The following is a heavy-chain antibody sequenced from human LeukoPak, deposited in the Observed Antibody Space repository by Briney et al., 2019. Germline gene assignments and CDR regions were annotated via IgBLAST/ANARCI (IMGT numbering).Heavy chain of an antibody. CDR1: GYTFTSYG. CDR3: ARLSGAYGDYTAIDY. CDR2: ISAYNGNT. D-gene: IGHD4-17*01. J-gene: IGHJ4*02. V-gene: IGHV1-18*01. Sequence: ASVKVSCKASGYTFTSYGISWVRQAPGQGLEWMGWISAYNGNTNYAQKFQGRVTMTRDTSISTAYMELSRLRSDDTAVYYCARLSGAYGDYTAIDYWGQGTLVTVSS.